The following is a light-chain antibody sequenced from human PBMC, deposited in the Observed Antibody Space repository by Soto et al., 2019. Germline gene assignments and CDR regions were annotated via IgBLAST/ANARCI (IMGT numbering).Light chain of an antibody. Sequence: EIVLTQSPGTLSLSPGERATLSCRASQSVSSSFLAWYQQKPGQAPRLLIYGASSRATGIPDRFSGSGSGTGVTLTISSVEPEDCAVYYCRQYDSSPWTFGQETKVEIK. CDR1: QSVSSSF. CDR3: RQYDSSPWT. CDR2: GAS. J-gene: IGKJ1*01. V-gene: IGKV3-20*01.